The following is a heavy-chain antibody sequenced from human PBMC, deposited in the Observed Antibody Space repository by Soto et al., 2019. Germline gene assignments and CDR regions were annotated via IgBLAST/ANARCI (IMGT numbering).Heavy chain of an antibody. Sequence: SETLSLTCTVSGGSISSSSYYWGWIRQPPGKGLEWIGYIYYSGSTYYNPSLKSRVTISVDTSKNQFSLKLSSMTAADTAVYYCARHNYGSGSTYFDYWGQGTLVTVSS. CDR3: ARHNYGSGSTYFDY. CDR2: IYYSGST. V-gene: IGHV4-39*01. D-gene: IGHD3-10*01. J-gene: IGHJ4*02. CDR1: GGSISSSSYY.